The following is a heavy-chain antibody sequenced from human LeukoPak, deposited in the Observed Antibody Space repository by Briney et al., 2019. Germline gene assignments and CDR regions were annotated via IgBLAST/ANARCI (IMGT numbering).Heavy chain of an antibody. CDR3: ARERGYLIVGASSAFDI. J-gene: IGHJ3*02. Sequence: GASVKVSCKASGYTFTSYGISWVRQAPGQGLEWMGWISAYNGNTNYAQKLQGRVTMTTDTSTSTAYMELRSLRSDDTAVYYCARERGYLIVGASSAFDIWGQGTMVTVSS. V-gene: IGHV1-18*01. CDR1: GYTFTSYG. CDR2: ISAYNGNT. D-gene: IGHD1-26*01.